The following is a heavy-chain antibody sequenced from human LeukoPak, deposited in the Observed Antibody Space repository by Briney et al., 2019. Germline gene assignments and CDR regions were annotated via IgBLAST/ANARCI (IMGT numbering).Heavy chain of an antibody. V-gene: IGHV3-53*01. CDR1: VFTVTANS. Sequence: GGSLRLSCAASVFTVTANSMNWVRQAPGKGLEWVSRVSSGGDAFYADSVKGRFTISRDTSKNTVFLQMDSLRAEDTAAYYCAKFGDHMPDAFDIWGQGTMVTVAA. CDR3: AKFGDHMPDAFDI. D-gene: IGHD4-17*01. J-gene: IGHJ3*02. CDR2: VSSGGDA.